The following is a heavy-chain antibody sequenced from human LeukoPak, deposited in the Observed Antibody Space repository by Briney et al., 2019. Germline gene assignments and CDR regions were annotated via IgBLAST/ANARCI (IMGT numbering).Heavy chain of an antibody. CDR3: ARYSGSYLDAFDI. CDR1: GGSISSYY. Sequence: SETLSLTCTVSGGSISSYYWSWIRRPPGKGLEWNGYIYYSGSTNYNPSLKSRVTISVDTSKNQFSLKLSSVTAADTAVYYCARYSGSYLDAFDIWGQGTMVTVSS. V-gene: IGHV4-59*01. J-gene: IGHJ3*02. CDR2: IYYSGST. D-gene: IGHD1-26*01.